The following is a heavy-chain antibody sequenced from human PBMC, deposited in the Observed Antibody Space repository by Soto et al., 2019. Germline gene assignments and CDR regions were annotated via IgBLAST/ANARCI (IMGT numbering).Heavy chain of an antibody. CDR3: AKGKYYDILTGYYTPHYYFDY. J-gene: IGHJ4*02. CDR2: VWFDGSKA. CDR1: GYSFGSHG. Sequence: GGSLRLSCAGSGYSFGSHGIHWVRQAPGKGLEWLAIVWFDGSKAYYADSVKGRFTISRDNSKNTLYLQMNSLRAEDTAVYYCAKGKYYDILTGYYTPHYYFDYWGQGTLVTVSS. V-gene: IGHV3-33*06. D-gene: IGHD3-9*01.